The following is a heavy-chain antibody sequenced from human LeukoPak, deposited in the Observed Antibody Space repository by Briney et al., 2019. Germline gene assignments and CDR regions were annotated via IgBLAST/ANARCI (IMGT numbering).Heavy chain of an antibody. D-gene: IGHD3-10*01. CDR2: ISYDGSNK. CDR3: AKDRVRGVIIYLEWFDP. CDR1: GFTSSSYA. V-gene: IGHV3-30*18. J-gene: IGHJ5*02. Sequence: GRSLRLSCAASGFTSSSYAMHWVRQAPGKGLEWVAVISYDGSNKFYADSVKGRFTISRDNSKNTLYLQMNSLRAEDTAVYYCAKDRVRGVIIYLEWFDPWGQGTLVTVSS.